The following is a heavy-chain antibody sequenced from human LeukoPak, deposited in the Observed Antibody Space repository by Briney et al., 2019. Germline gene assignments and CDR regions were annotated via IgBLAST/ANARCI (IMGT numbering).Heavy chain of an antibody. CDR1: GGSISSSSYY. CDR2: IYYSGST. V-gene: IGHV4-39*07. Sequence: SETLSLTCTVSGGSISSSSYYWGWIRQPPGKGLEWIGSIYYSGSTYYNPSLKSRVTISVDTSKNQFSLKLSSVTAADTAVYYCARTRAFYYYYMDVWGKGTTVTISS. J-gene: IGHJ6*03. CDR3: ARTRAFYYYYMDV. D-gene: IGHD3-16*01.